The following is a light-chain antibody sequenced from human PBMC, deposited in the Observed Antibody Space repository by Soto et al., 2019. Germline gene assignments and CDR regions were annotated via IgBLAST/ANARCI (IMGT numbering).Light chain of an antibody. CDR3: SSYTSSSTLV. V-gene: IGLV2-14*03. Sequence: QSALTQPASVSGSPGQSITISCTGTSSDLGAYNYVSWYQQHPGKAPKLMIYDVSTRPSGVSNRFSGSKSGNTASLTISGLQAEDEADYYCSSYTSSSTLVFGAGTKVTVL. CDR1: SSDLGAYNY. CDR2: DVS. J-gene: IGLJ1*01.